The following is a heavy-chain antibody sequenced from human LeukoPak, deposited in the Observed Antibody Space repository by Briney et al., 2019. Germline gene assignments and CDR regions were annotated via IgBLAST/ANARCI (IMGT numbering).Heavy chain of an antibody. D-gene: IGHD5-18*01. J-gene: IGHJ4*02. CDR2: ISGYNGNT. Sequence: GSSVKVSCKASGCNFSNYGIGWVQQAPGQGLEWIGWISGYNGNTNYAQKLQGRVTMTTDTSTTTAYMELRSLRSDDTAVYYCARDRSLYTSMVDYWGQGTLVTVSS. CDR3: ARDRSLYTSMVDY. V-gene: IGHV1-18*01. CDR1: GCNFSNYG.